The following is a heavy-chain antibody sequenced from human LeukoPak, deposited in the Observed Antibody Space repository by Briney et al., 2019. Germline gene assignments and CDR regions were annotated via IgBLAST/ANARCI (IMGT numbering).Heavy chain of an antibody. Sequence: GGSLRLSCAASGFTFSSYSMNWVRQAPGKGLEWVSSISSSSSYIYYADSVKGRFTISRDNAKNSLYLQMNSLRAEDTAVYYCARARGSSSPDAFDIWGQGTMVTVSS. J-gene: IGHJ3*02. CDR2: ISSSSSYI. CDR3: ARARGSSSPDAFDI. V-gene: IGHV3-21*01. CDR1: GFTFSSYS. D-gene: IGHD6-13*01.